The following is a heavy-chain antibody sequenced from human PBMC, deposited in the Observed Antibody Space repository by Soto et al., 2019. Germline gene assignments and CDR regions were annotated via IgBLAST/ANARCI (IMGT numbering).Heavy chain of an antibody. CDR1: GGSISSSSYY. CDR3: ASSDYEIGRRCFDY. Sequence: PSETLSLTRTVSGGSISSSSYYWGWIRQPPGKGLEWIGSIYYSVSTYYNPSLKSRVTISVDTSKNQFSLKLSSVTAADTAVYYCASSDYEIGRRCFDYWGQGTLVTVSS. D-gene: IGHD5-12*01. CDR2: IYYSVST. V-gene: IGHV4-39*07. J-gene: IGHJ4*02.